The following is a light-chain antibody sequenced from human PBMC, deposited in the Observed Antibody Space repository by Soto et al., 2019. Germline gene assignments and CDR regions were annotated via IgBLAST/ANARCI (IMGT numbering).Light chain of an antibody. Sequence: DIQMTQSPSTLSGSVGDRVTITCRASQTISSWLAWYQQKPGKAPKLLIYKASTLKSGVPSRFSGSGSGTEFTLTISSLQPDDFAVYYCQQRSNWLTWTFGQGTKVEIK. CDR1: QTISSW. V-gene: IGKV1-5*03. CDR3: QQRSNWLTWT. J-gene: IGKJ1*01. CDR2: KAS.